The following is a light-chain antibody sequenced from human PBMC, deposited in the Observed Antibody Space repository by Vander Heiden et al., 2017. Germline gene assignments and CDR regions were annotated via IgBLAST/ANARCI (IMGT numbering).Light chain of an antibody. CDR2: WTS. J-gene: IGKJ4*01. Sequence: DIVMTQSPDSLAVSLGERATINCKSSQSLLYSSNNKNYLAWYQQKPGQPPKLLIYWTSTRESGVPDRFSGSGSGTDFTLTISSLQAEDVAVYYCQQEDSTPLTFGGRTKVETK. V-gene: IGKV4-1*01. CDR1: QSLLYSSNNKNY. CDR3: QQEDSTPLT.